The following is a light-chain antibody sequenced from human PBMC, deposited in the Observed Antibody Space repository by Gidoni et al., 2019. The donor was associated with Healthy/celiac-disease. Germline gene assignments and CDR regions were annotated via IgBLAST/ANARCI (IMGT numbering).Light chain of an antibody. J-gene: IGKJ2*01. CDR2: CAS. V-gene: IGKV4-1*01. CDR1: QSVLYSSNNKNY. Sequence: DIVLPQSPDSLAVFLGERATINCKSSQSVLYSSNNKNYLAWYQQKPGQPPKLLIYCASTRESGVPDRFSGSGSGTDFALTISSLQAEDVAVYYCQQYYSTPMYTFGQGTKLEIK. CDR3: QQYYSTPMYT.